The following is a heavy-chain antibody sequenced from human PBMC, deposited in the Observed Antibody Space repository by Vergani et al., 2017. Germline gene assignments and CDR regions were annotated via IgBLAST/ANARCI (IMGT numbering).Heavy chain of an antibody. CDR1: GFTFTRYG. CDR3: ARDLAYCHEGSCAL. Sequence: VQLLESGGGLVQPGGSLRLSCVASGFTFTRYGMQWVRQAPGKGLEWVAYVLFDGSNEYYADSVKGRFIVSRDNSNDALYLQMNSLRTDDTAVYYCARDLAYCHEGSCALWGQGSVVTVSS. V-gene: IGHV3-30*02. J-gene: IGHJ4*02. CDR2: VLFDGSNE. D-gene: IGHD2-15*01.